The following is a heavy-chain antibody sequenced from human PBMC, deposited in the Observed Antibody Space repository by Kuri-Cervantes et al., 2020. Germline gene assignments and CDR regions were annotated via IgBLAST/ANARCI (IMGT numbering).Heavy chain of an antibody. D-gene: IGHD6-19*01. CDR2: IIPIFGTA. Sequence: SVKVSCKASGGTFSSYAISWVRQAPGQGLEWMGGIIPIFGTANYAQKFQGRVTITADESTSTAYMELSSLRSEDTAVFYCARFYSSGWYTDYWGQGTLVTVSS. CDR3: ARFYSSGWYTDY. V-gene: IGHV1-69*13. CDR1: GGTFSSYA. J-gene: IGHJ4*02.